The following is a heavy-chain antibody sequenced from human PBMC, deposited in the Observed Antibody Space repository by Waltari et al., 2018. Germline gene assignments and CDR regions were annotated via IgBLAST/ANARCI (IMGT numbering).Heavy chain of an antibody. Sequence: QVQLVQSGAEVRKPGASVKVSCKTSGYTFTDSYIHWLRQAPGQGLEWMGRMNPNNNYPIYEQKFQGRVTMTRDTSITTAYMELSSLTSDDTALYYCVTQRPWEDYWGQGTRVTVSP. J-gene: IGHJ4*02. CDR1: GYTFTDSY. D-gene: IGHD1-26*01. V-gene: IGHV1-2*06. CDR3: VTQRPWEDY. CDR2: MNPNNNYP.